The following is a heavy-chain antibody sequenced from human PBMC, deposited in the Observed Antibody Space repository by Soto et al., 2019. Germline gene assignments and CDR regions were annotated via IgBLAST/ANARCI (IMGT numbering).Heavy chain of an antibody. CDR3: ARDPHTYGDYGNNWFDP. Sequence: ASVKVSCKASGYTFTNYGFSWVRQAPGQGLEWMGWISPYNGNTNYAQKFQGRLTMTTDTSTSTAYMELRSLTSDDTAIDYCARDPHTYGDYGNNWFDPWGQGTLVTVSS. J-gene: IGHJ5*02. V-gene: IGHV1-18*01. CDR1: GYTFTNYG. CDR2: ISPYNGNT. D-gene: IGHD4-17*01.